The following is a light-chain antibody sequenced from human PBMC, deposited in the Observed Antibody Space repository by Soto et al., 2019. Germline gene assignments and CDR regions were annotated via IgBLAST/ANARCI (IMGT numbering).Light chain of an antibody. Sequence: QSALTQPASVSGSPGQSITISCTGTSSDIGGYNYVSWYQQHPGKAPKLMIYGVSNRPSGVSGRFFGSKSGNTASLTISGLQPEDEADYYCSSYARGSRAFGGGTKVTVL. V-gene: IGLV2-14*01. CDR3: SSYARGSRA. CDR1: SSDIGGYNY. CDR2: GVS. J-gene: IGLJ3*02.